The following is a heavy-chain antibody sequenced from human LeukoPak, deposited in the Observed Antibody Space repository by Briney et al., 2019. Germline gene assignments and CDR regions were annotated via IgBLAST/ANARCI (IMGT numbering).Heavy chain of an antibody. CDR2: ISGSGANT. CDR1: RFTFTSYA. CDR3: ARVPYSGSYLDAFDI. D-gene: IGHD1-26*01. J-gene: IGHJ3*02. V-gene: IGHV3-23*01. Sequence: PGGSLRLSCAASRFTFTSYALSWVRQAPGKGLEWVSVISGSGANTHYTDPVKGRFTISRDHSKNTLYLQMNSLRAEDTAVYYCARVPYSGSYLDAFDIWGLGTMVTVSS.